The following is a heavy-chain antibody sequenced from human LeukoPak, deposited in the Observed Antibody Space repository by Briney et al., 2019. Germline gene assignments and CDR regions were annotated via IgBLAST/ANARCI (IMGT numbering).Heavy chain of an antibody. CDR1: GFTFSSYS. CDR3: ASPSPYYYDSSGYYHDAFDI. Sequence: PGGSLRLSCAASGFTFSSYSMNWVRQAPGKGLEWVSSMSSSSSYIYYADSVKGRFTISRDNAKNSLYLQMNSLRAEDTAVYYCASPSPYYYDSSGYYHDAFDIWGQGTMVTVSS. J-gene: IGHJ3*02. V-gene: IGHV3-21*01. CDR2: MSSSSSYI. D-gene: IGHD3-22*01.